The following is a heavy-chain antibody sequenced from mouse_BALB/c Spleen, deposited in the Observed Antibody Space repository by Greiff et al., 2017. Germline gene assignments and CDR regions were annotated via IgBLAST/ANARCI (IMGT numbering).Heavy chain of an antibody. V-gene: IGHV14-3*02. D-gene: IGHD2-4*01. CDR3: APLYYDYDEAFAY. J-gene: IGHJ3*01. CDR1: GFNIKDTY. Sequence: EVQLQQSGAELVKPGASVKLSCTASGFNIKDTYMHWVKQRPEQGLEWIGRIDPANGNTKYDPKFQGKATITADTSSNTAYLQLSSLTSEDTAVYYCAPLYYDYDEAFAYWGQGTLVTVSA. CDR2: IDPANGNT.